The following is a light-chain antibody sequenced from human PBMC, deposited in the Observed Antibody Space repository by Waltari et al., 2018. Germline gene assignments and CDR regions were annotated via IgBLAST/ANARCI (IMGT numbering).Light chain of an antibody. Sequence: QSALTQPRSVSGSPGQSVTISRTGTSSDVGAYNFVSWYQQHPGKAPNLILYDVRKWPSGVPDRFAGSKSGNTASLTISGLQAEDEGDYYCCSYAGSFSWVFGGGTKLTVL. CDR3: CSYAGSFSWV. CDR2: DVR. J-gene: IGLJ3*02. CDR1: SSDVGAYNF. V-gene: IGLV2-11*01.